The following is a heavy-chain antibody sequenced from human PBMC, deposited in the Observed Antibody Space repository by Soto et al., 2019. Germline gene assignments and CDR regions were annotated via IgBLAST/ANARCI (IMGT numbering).Heavy chain of an antibody. CDR2: ISYDGSNK. J-gene: IGHJ4*02. D-gene: IGHD6-6*01. Sequence: PGGSLRLSCAASGFTFSSYGMHWVRQAPGKGLEWVAVISYDGSNKYYADSVKGRFTISRDNSKNTLYLQMNSLRAEDTAVYYCAGGGSSSYFDYWGQGTLVTVSS. CDR1: GFTFSSYG. CDR3: AGGGSSSYFDY. V-gene: IGHV3-30*03.